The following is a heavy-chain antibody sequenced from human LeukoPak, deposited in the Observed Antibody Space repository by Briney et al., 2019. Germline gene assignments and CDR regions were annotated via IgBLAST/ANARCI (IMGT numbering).Heavy chain of an antibody. CDR2: INHSGST. CDR3: ARLRYSGSYSTIDY. V-gene: IGHV4-34*01. CDR1: GGSFSGYY. J-gene: IGHJ4*02. Sequence: PSETLSLTCAVYGGSFSGYYWSWIRQPPGKGLEWIGEINHSGSTNYNPSLKSRVTISVDTSKNQFSLKLSSVTAADTAVYYCARLRYSGSYSTIDYWGQGTLVTVSS. D-gene: IGHD1-26*01.